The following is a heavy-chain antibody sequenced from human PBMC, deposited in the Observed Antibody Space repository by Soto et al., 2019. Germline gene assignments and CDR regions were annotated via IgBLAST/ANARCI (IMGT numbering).Heavy chain of an antibody. J-gene: IGHJ4*02. CDR2: ISWNSGTI. Sequence: EVQLVESGGGLVQPGRSLRLSCAASGFTFDDYAMHWVRQAPGKGLEWVSGISWNSGTIAYADSVKGRFTVSRDNAKNSLYLQMNSLRADDTAVYYCAKDIRRGFSSAGGDWGQGARVTVSS. V-gene: IGHV3-9*01. CDR1: GFTFDDYA. D-gene: IGHD6-19*01. CDR3: AKDIRRGFSSAGGD.